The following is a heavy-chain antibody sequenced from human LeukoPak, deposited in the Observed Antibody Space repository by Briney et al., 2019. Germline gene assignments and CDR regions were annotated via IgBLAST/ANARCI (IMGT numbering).Heavy chain of an antibody. Sequence: GGSLRLSCAASGFTFSSYAMSWVRQAPGKGLEWVSVIYSGGSTYYADSVKGRFTISRHNSKNTLYLQMNSLRAEDTAVYYCARVGVVITRGAFDIWGQGTMVTVSS. CDR2: IYSGGST. V-gene: IGHV3-53*04. CDR3: ARVGVVITRGAFDI. J-gene: IGHJ3*02. D-gene: IGHD3-22*01. CDR1: GFTFSSYA.